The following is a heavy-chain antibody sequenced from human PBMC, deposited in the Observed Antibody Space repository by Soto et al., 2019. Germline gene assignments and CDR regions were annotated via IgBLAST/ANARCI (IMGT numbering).Heavy chain of an antibody. CDR3: ARGIAAAGSDWFDP. CDR2: MDPNSGNT. D-gene: IGHD6-13*01. CDR1: GYTFTSYD. Sequence: ASVKVRWKASGYTFTSYDINCVRQATGQGLEWMGWMDPNSGNTGYAQKFQGRVTMTRNTSISTAYMELSSLRSEDTAVYYCARGIAAAGSDWFDPWGQGTLVTVSS. V-gene: IGHV1-8*01. J-gene: IGHJ5*02.